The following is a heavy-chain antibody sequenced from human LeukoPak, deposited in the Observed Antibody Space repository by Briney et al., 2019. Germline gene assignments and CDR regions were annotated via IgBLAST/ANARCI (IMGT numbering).Heavy chain of an antibody. D-gene: IGHD3-10*01. Sequence: PGGSLRLSCAASGFTFRSIAMTWVRQAPGKGLEWVSSIRSNGDTTYYADSVKGRFTISRDNSKNTLDLQMNSLRAEDTAVYYCARVSWFGELTYFDFWGQGTLVTVSS. V-gene: IGHV3-23*01. CDR2: IRSNGDTT. J-gene: IGHJ4*02. CDR1: GFTFRSIA. CDR3: ARVSWFGELTYFDF.